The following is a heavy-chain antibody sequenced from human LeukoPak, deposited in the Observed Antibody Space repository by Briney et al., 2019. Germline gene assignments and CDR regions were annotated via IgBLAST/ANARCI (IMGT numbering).Heavy chain of an antibody. J-gene: IGHJ4*02. D-gene: IGHD6-13*01. CDR3: ARYSSSWAMHFDY. CDR1: GGTFSSYA. Sequence: SVNVSCTASGGTFSSYAISWVRQAPGQGLEWMGRNIPILGIANYAQKFQGRVTITADKSTSTAYMELSSLRSEDTAVYYCARYSSSWAMHFDYWGQGTLVTVSS. V-gene: IGHV1-69*04. CDR2: NIPILGIA.